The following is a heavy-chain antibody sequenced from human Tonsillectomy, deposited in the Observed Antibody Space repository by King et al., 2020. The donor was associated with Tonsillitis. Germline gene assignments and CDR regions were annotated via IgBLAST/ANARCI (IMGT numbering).Heavy chain of an antibody. CDR3: GYCSGGGCYPDY. CDR2: VIPIFGTA. V-gene: IGHV1-69*01. J-gene: IGHJ4*02. D-gene: IGHD2-15*01. Sequence: QLVQSGAEMKKPGSSVKVSCKASGGTFSNYAISWVRQAPGQGLEWMGGVIPIFGTANSPQKFQGRVTITADDSASTAYMELSSLRSDDTAVYFCGYCSGGGCYPDYWGQGTLVTVSS. CDR1: GGTFSNYA.